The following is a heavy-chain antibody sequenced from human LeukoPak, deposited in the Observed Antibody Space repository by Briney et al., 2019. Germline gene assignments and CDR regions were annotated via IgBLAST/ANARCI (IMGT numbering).Heavy chain of an antibody. Sequence: ASVKVSCKASGYTFTSYAMHWVRQAPGQRLEWMGWINAGNGNTKYSQKFQGRVTITRDTSASTAYMELSNLRSEDTAVYYCARDRGDYYGSGYFDYWGQGTLVTVSS. CDR2: INAGNGNT. V-gene: IGHV1-3*01. CDR3: ARDRGDYYGSGYFDY. CDR1: GYTFTSYA. J-gene: IGHJ4*02. D-gene: IGHD3-10*01.